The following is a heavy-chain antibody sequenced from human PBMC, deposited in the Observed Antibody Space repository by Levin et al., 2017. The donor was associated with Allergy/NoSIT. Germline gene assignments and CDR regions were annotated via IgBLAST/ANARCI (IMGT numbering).Heavy chain of an antibody. J-gene: IGHJ4*02. V-gene: IGHV3-21*01. CDR3: AGDYGDHSTLDY. Sequence: GESLKISCAASGFTFSSYSMNWVRQAPGKGLEWVSSISSSSSYIYYADSVKGRFTISRDNAKNSLYLQMNSLRAEDTAVYYCAGDYGDHSTLDYWGQGTLVTVSS. CDR2: ISSSSSYI. CDR1: GFTFSSYS. D-gene: IGHD4-17*01.